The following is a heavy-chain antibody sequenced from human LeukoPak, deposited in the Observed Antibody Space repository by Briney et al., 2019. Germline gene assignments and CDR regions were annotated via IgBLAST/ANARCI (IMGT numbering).Heavy chain of an antibody. D-gene: IGHD6-13*01. V-gene: IGHV1-2*02. J-gene: IGHJ6*03. CDR2: INPSSGGA. CDR1: GYTFTGYY. Sequence: EASVKVSCKASGYTFTGYYIHWVRQAPGQGLEWMGWINPSSGGAKYAQNFQDRVIMTTDTFVSTAYMELSSLRSDDTAVYYCARSSPPTYYHFYYYMDVWGKGSTVTVSS. CDR3: ARSSPPTYYHFYYYMDV.